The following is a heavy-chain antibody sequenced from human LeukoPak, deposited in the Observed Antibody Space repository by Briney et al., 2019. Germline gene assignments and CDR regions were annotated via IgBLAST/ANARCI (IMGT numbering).Heavy chain of an antibody. CDR1: GGSISSYY. J-gene: IGHJ3*02. V-gene: IGHV4-59*01. Sequence: PSETLSLTCTVSGGSISSYYWSWIRQPPGKGLEWIGYIYYSGSTNYNPSLKSRVTISVDTSKNQFSLKLSSVTAADTAVYYCARGYDFWSGNDAFDIWGQGTMVTVSS. CDR2: IYYSGST. CDR3: ARGYDFWSGNDAFDI. D-gene: IGHD3-3*01.